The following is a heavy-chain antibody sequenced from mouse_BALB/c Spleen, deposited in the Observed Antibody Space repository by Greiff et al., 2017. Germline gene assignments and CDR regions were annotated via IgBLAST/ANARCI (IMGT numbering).Heavy chain of an antibody. V-gene: IGHV1S81*02. CDR3: TREGTTALFDY. J-gene: IGHJ2*01. CDR2: INPSNGGT. Sequence: QVQLQQSGAELVKPGASVKLSCKASGYTFTSYYMYWVKQRPGQGLEWIGGINPSNGGTNFNEKFKSKATLTVDKSSSTAYMQLSSLTSEDSAVYYCTREGTTALFDYWGQGTTLTVSS. D-gene: IGHD1-2*01. CDR1: GYTFTSYY.